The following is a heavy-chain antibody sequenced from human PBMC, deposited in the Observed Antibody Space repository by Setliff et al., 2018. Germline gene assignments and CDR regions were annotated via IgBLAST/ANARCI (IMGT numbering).Heavy chain of an antibody. CDR1: GFTFSRYS. V-gene: IGHV3-48*04. CDR2: ISSDGSTV. CDR3: AKDLGYSYGYRFDY. Sequence: GESLKISCAASGFTFSRYSMNWVRQGPGKGLEWVSYISSDGSTVFYADSVKGRFTISRDNAKNTLYLQMNSLRAEDTAVYYCAKDLGYSYGYRFDYWGQGTLVTVSS. D-gene: IGHD5-18*01. J-gene: IGHJ4*02.